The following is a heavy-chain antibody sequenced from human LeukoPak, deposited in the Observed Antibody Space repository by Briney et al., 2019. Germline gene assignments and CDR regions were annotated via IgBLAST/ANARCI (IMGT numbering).Heavy chain of an antibody. CDR3: ARAPGLDSNYYYYMDV. CDR2: INWNGGST. Sequence: GGSLRLSCAASGFTFDEYCMSWVRQAPGKGLEWVSGINWNGGSTGYADSVKGRFAISRDNAKNSMYLQMNSLRAEDTALYYCARAPGLDSNYYYYMDVWGKGTTVTVSS. V-gene: IGHV3-20*04. D-gene: IGHD3-22*01. J-gene: IGHJ6*03. CDR1: GFTFDEYC.